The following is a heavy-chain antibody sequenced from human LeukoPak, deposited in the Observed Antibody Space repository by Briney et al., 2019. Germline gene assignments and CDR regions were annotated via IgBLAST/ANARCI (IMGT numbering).Heavy chain of an antibody. CDR1: GYTFTSYT. Sequence: GASVKVSCKASGYTFTSYTTHWVRQAPGQRLEWMGWINAGNGNTKYSQKFQGRVTITRDTSASTAYMELSSLRSEDTAVYYCARGIAVAGNYFDYWGQGTLVTVSS. D-gene: IGHD6-19*01. CDR2: INAGNGNT. J-gene: IGHJ4*02. CDR3: ARGIAVAGNYFDY. V-gene: IGHV1-3*01.